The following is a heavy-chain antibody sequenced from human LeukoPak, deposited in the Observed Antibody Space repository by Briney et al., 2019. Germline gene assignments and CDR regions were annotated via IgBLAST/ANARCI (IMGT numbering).Heavy chain of an antibody. V-gene: IGHV3-7*01. J-gene: IGHJ4*02. Sequence: PTGGSLRLSCAVSGFTFSSYWMNWVRQAPGRGLEWVANIKQDGSEKYYVDSVKGRFTISRDNAKNSLYLQMNSLRAEDTAVYYCARDPLRAVAWELERVDYWGQGTLVTVSS. CDR1: GFTFSSYW. CDR3: ARDPLRAVAWELERVDY. D-gene: IGHD6-19*01. CDR2: IKQDGSEK.